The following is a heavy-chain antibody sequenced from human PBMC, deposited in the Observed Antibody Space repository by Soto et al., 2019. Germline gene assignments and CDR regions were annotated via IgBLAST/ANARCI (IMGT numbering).Heavy chain of an antibody. Sequence: GGSLRLSCAASGFTFSSYGMHWVRQAPGKGLEWVAVISYDGSNKYYADSVKGRFTISRDNSKNTLYLQMNSLRAEDTAVYYCAKDRNPVAGTGYFDYWGQGTLVTVSS. CDR3: AKDRNPVAGTGYFDY. V-gene: IGHV3-30*18. D-gene: IGHD6-19*01. CDR2: ISYDGSNK. J-gene: IGHJ4*02. CDR1: GFTFSSYG.